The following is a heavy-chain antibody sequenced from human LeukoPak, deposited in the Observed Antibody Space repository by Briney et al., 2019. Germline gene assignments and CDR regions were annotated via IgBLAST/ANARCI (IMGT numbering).Heavy chain of an antibody. V-gene: IGHV3-7*01. CDR2: IKPDGSEK. J-gene: IGHJ4*02. Sequence: GGSLRLSCASSGLTFSNSWMNWVRQAPGKGLEWVANIKPDGSEKYYVDSVKGRFTISRDNAKNSLYLQMSSLRAEDTAVYYCAREVVWGQGTLVTVSS. CDR3: AREVV. CDR1: GLTFSNSW.